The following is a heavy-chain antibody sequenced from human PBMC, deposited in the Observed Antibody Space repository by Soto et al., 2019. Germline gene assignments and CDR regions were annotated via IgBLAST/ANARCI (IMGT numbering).Heavy chain of an antibody. D-gene: IGHD3-9*01. J-gene: IGHJ4*02. CDR1: GFAFRTYA. Sequence: EVQLLESGGGLVQPGGSLRLSCAASGFAFRTYAMSWVRQAPGKGLEWVSAISGSGGSTYYADSVKGRFTISRDNSKNTLYLQLNSLRAEDTAVYYCAKQNYDILTGYSYYLEYWGQGTLVTVSS. CDR2: ISGSGGST. CDR3: AKQNYDILTGYSYYLEY. V-gene: IGHV3-23*01.